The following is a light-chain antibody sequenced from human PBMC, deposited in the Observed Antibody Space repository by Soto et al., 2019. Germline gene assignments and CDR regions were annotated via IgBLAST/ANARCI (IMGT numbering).Light chain of an antibody. CDR2: EVS. J-gene: IGLJ1*01. CDR1: SSDVGSYNL. V-gene: IGLV2-23*02. CDR3: CSYAGSSTFSYV. Sequence: QSVLTQPASVSGSPGQSITISCTGTSSDVGSYNLVSWYQQHPGKAPKLMIYEVSKRPSGVSNRFSGSKSGSTASLTISWLQAEDEADYYCCSYAGSSTFSYVFGTGTKVTVL.